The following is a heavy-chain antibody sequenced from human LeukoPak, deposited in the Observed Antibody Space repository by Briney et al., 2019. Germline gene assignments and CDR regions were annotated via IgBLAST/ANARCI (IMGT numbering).Heavy chain of an antibody. Sequence: GESLKISCKGSGYSFTSYWISWVRQMPGKGLEWMGRIDPSDSYTNYSPSFQGYVTVSADKSISTAYLQWSSLKASDTAMYYCARHPRGRLIVVVPAAIDYWGQGTLVTVSS. V-gene: IGHV5-10-1*01. D-gene: IGHD2-2*02. CDR3: ARHPRGRLIVVVPAAIDY. CDR2: IDPSDSYT. J-gene: IGHJ4*02. CDR1: GYSFTSYW.